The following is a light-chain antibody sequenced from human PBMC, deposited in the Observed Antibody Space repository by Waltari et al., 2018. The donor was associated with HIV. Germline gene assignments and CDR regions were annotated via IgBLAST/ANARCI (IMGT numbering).Light chain of an antibody. J-gene: IGKJ2*01. V-gene: IGKV4-1*01. CDR3: QQYYNTPYT. CDR2: WAS. Sequence: DIVMTQSPDSLAVSLGERATINCKSSQSGLYSSSNKNSLAWYQQKPGQPPKLLIYWASTREPGVPDRFSGSGSGTDFTLTISSLQAEDVAVYYCQQYYNTPYTFGQGTKLEIK. CDR1: QSGLYSSSNKNS.